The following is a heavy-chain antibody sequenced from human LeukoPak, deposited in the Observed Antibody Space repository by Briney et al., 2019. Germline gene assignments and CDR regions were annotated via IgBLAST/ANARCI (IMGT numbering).Heavy chain of an antibody. Sequence: GGSLRLSCAASGFTFTSYNMNWVRQAPGKGLEWVSSITSSSSYIYYADSVKGRFTISRDNAKNSLYLQMDSLRVEDTAVYYCARDRSRGLLDAFDIWGQGTMVTVSS. D-gene: IGHD5-18*01. V-gene: IGHV3-21*06. CDR2: ITSSSSYI. J-gene: IGHJ3*02. CDR1: GFTFTSYN. CDR3: ARDRSRGLLDAFDI.